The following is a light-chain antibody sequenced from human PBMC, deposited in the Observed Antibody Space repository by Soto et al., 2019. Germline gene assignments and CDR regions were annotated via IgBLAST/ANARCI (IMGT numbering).Light chain of an antibody. CDR2: DTS. V-gene: IGKV3-11*01. Sequence: EVVFTQSPATLSLSPGESATLSCSADQSVSGFLGWYQQKLGRAPRLLSHDTSNRTTGVPARSSGSGSGTDFTPTTSSLEPEDLGVYYCQQRASWPPTFGEGTRLEMK. CDR3: QQRASWPPT. CDR1: QSVSGF. J-gene: IGKJ5*01.